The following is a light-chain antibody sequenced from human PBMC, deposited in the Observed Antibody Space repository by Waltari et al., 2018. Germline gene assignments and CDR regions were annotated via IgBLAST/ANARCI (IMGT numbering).Light chain of an antibody. CDR1: SSTIGRNY. CDR3: AAWDNSLSAWV. V-gene: IGLV1-47*01. J-gene: IGLJ3*02. Sequence: QPVLTLPPSASGTPGQAVSISCSGSSSTIGRNYVYWYQQLPGTAPKLLIYNNDQRPSEVPHRFFGSKSDTSASLVISGLRSEDEGHYNCAAWDNSLSAWVFGGGTKLT. CDR2: NND.